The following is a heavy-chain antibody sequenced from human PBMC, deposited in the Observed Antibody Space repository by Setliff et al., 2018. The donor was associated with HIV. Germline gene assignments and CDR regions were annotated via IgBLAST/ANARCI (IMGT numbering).Heavy chain of an antibody. Sequence: GGSLRLSCAASGFTFNNYAIHWVRQAPGKGLEWVSYISSSGSTIYYADSVKGRFITFRDNAKNSLYLQMNSLRAEDTAVYYCARESYNYGYNDWGQGTLVTVSS. J-gene: IGHJ4*02. CDR2: ISSSGSTI. CDR1: GFTFNNYA. CDR3: ARESYNYGYND. V-gene: IGHV3-48*03. D-gene: IGHD5-18*01.